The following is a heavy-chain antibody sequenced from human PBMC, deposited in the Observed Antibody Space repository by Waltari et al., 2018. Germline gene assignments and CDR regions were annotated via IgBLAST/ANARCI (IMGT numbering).Heavy chain of an antibody. CDR2: FRGRCGRK. V-gene: IGHV3-23*01. Sequence: EVQLLASGGGLVQPGGSLRLSCAASGFPFSSYAMSWVRRAPGKGLGGVSSFRGRCGRKDYADSVKGRFTISRDNSKNTLYLQMNSLGAEETAVYYGAKDRIGEGKFDYWGQGTLVTVSS. D-gene: IGHD3-10*01. CDR1: GFPFSSYA. J-gene: IGHJ4*02. CDR3: AKDRIGEGKFDY.